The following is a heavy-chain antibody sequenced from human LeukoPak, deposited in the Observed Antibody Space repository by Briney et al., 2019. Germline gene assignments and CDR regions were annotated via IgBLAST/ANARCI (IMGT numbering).Heavy chain of an antibody. D-gene: IGHD2-15*01. V-gene: IGHV4-39*07. J-gene: IGHJ6*03. CDR2: LDESGRP. CDR1: GGSIRSGDHH. Sequence: PPETLSLTCSVSGGSIRSGDHHWAWVRQPPGKGLEFIGSLDESGRPYYNRPLKSRVSISGDTSGKQFSLNLTSVTAADTAVYFCARDLGGYPFFMDVWGRGTTVIVSS. CDR3: ARDLGGYPFFMDV.